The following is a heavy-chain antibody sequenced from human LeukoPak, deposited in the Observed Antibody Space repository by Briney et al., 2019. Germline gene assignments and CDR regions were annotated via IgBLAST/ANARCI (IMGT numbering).Heavy chain of an antibody. CDR2: IYYSGST. D-gene: IGHD3-22*01. CDR1: GGSISSSSYY. V-gene: IGHV4-39*01. J-gene: IGHJ3*02. CDR3: ARHRMYYYDSSGRGVADAFDI. Sequence: SETLSLTCTVSGGSISSSSYYWGWIRQPPGKGLEWIGSIYYSGSTYYNPSLKSRVTISVDTSKNQFSLKLSSVTAADTAVYYCARHRMYYYDSSGRGVADAFDIWGQETMVTVSS.